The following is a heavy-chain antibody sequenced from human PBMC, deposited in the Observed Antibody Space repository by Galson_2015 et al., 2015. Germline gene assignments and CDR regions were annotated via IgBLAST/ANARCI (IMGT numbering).Heavy chain of an antibody. D-gene: IGHD6-19*01. J-gene: IGHJ4*02. CDR2: IWYDGSNK. CDR1: GFTFSSYG. V-gene: IGHV3-33*08. Sequence: SLRLSCAASGFTFSSYGMHWVRQAPGKGLEWVAVIWYDGSNKYYADSVKGRFTISRDNSKNTLYLQMNSLGAEDTAVYYCTTDPEIAVAGLRGYWGQGTLVTVSS. CDR3: TTDPEIAVAGLRGY.